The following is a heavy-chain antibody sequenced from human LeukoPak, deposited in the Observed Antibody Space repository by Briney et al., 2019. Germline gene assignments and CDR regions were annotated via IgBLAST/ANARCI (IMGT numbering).Heavy chain of an antibody. CDR2: IWYDGSKN. Sequence: GGSLRLSCAASGFTFSNYGMHWARRAPGKGLEWVGVIWYDGSKNYHADSVKGRFTISRDNSKNTLDLQMNSLRAEDTAVYYCARDRYGANSPFDYWGQGTLVTVSS. CDR1: GFTFSNYG. V-gene: IGHV3-33*01. D-gene: IGHD4-23*01. J-gene: IGHJ4*02. CDR3: ARDRYGANSPFDY.